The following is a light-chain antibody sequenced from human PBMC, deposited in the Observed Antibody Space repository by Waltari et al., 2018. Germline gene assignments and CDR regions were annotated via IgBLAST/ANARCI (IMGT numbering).Light chain of an antibody. CDR3: QTWDPDTVV. Sequence: QLAVTQSPSASASLGASVKLTCTLSSEHSAYAIAWHQHQPAKGPRFLMKIDGGGGHTKGEGLPDRFSGFSYGAERYLTISSLQYEDEAAYYCQTWDPDTVVFGGGTKLPV. CDR2: IDGGGGH. J-gene: IGLJ2*01. V-gene: IGLV4-69*01. CDR1: SEHSAYA.